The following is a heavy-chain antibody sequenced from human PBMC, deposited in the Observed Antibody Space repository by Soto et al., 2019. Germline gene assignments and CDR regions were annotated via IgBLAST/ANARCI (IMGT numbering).Heavy chain of an antibody. V-gene: IGHV3-23*01. CDR1: GFTFSSYA. CDR3: AKDWRADGGGDIYF. D-gene: IGHD3-10*01. CDR2: ISGSGGST. Sequence: HPGGSLRLACAASGFTFSSYAMSWVRQAPGKGLEWVSAISGSGGSTYYADSVKGRFTISRENSKNTLYLQMNSLRAEDTAIYYWAKDWRADGGGDIYFWGQGTLVTVS. J-gene: IGHJ4*02.